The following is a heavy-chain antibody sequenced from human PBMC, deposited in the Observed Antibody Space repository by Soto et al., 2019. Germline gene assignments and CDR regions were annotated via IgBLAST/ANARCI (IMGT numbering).Heavy chain of an antibody. CDR1: GFTFSSYA. J-gene: IGHJ4*02. D-gene: IGHD5-18*01. V-gene: IGHV3-30-3*01. CDR3: ARDQRQIQLWTTTDY. Sequence: QVQLVESGGGVVQPGRSLRLSCAASGFTFSSYAMHWVRQAPGKGLEWVAVISYDGSNKYYADSVKGRFTISRDNSKNTLYLQMNSLRAEDTAVYYCARDQRQIQLWTTTDYWGQGTLVTVSS. CDR2: ISYDGSNK.